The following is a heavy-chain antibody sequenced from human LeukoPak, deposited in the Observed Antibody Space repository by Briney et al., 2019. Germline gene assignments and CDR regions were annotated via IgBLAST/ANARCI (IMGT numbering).Heavy chain of an antibody. J-gene: IGHJ4*02. CDR3: ASTLGAAYYFDY. D-gene: IGHD2-15*01. CDR2: IKQDGSEK. Sequence: GGSLRLSCAASGFTFSSYWMSWVRQAPGKGLEWVANIKQDGSEKYYVDSVKGRFTISRDNAKNTLYLQMNSLRAEDTAVYYCASTLGAAYYFDYWGQGTLVTVSS. CDR1: GFTFSSYW. V-gene: IGHV3-7*01.